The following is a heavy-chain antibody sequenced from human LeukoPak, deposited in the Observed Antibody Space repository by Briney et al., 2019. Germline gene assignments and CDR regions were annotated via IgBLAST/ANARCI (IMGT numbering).Heavy chain of an antibody. J-gene: IGHJ4*02. V-gene: IGHV4-59*08. CDR1: GGSMSNHY. Sequence: PSETLSLTCTVSGGSMSNHYWSWVRQSPGKGLEYIGNIYYSGSTNYKPSLKSRVTISVDTSKNQFSLKLSSVTAADTAVYYCARGGYDSSGSYYFDYWGQGTLVTVSS. D-gene: IGHD3-22*01. CDR3: ARGGYDSSGSYYFDY. CDR2: IYYSGST.